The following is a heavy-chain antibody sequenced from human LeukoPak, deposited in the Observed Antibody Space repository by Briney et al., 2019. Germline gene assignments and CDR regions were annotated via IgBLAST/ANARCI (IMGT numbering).Heavy chain of an antibody. J-gene: IGHJ4*02. Sequence: SETLSLTCTVSGGSISSFYWGWNRQLPGKGLEWIGYIYYSGSTNYNPSLKSRVTISVDTSKNQFSLKLRSVTAADTAVYYCARENYFDYWGQGTLVTVSS. V-gene: IGHV4-59*01. CDR1: GGSISSFY. CDR2: IYYSGST. CDR3: ARENYFDY.